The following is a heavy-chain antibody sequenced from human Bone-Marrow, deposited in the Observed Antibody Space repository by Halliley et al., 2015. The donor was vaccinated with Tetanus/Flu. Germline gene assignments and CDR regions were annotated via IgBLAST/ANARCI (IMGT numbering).Heavy chain of an antibody. J-gene: IGHJ5*02. D-gene: IGHD6-6*01. CDR2: ISSSSAHI. CDR1: GFMFRTYS. CDR3: AREVAPSSIAARWFDP. Sequence: SLRLSCTASGFMFRTYSMNWVRQVPGTGLEWLSSISSSSAHIYYADSVKGRFTISRDNAKNSLYLHMDSLRAEDTAIYYCAREVAPSSIAARWFDPWGQGPLVTVSS. V-gene: IGHV3-21*01.